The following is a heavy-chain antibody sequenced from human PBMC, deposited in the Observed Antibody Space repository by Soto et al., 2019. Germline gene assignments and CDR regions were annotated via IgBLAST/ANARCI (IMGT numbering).Heavy chain of an antibody. CDR2: ISSSSSYI. V-gene: IGHV3-21*01. CDR3: ARLRAVSYDFWSGYFYYYGMDV. J-gene: IGHJ6*02. CDR1: GFTFSSYS. Sequence: PGGSLRLSCAASGFTFSSYSMNWVRQAPGKGLEWVSSISSSSSYIYYADSVKGRFTISRDNAKNSLYLQMNSLRAEDTAVYYCARLRAVSYDFWSGYFYYYGMDVWGPGTTVTVSS. D-gene: IGHD3-3*01.